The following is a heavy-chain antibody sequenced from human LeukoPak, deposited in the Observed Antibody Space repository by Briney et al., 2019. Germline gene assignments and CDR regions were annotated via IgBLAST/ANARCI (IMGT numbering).Heavy chain of an antibody. V-gene: IGHV4-59*01. CDR1: GGSISSYY. Sequence: PSETLSLTCTVSGGSISSYYWSWIRQPPGKGLEWIGYIYYSGSTYYNPSLKSRVTISVDTSKNQFSLKLSSVTAADTAVYYCARVVQSTDSSGFYLPEYFQHWGQGTLVTVSS. CDR3: ARVVQSTDSSGFYLPEYFQH. D-gene: IGHD3-22*01. CDR2: IYYSGST. J-gene: IGHJ1*01.